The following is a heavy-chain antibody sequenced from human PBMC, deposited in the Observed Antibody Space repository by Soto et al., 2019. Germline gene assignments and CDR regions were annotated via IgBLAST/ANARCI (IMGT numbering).Heavy chain of an antibody. CDR3: ANSRYSGSYYVPFDY. CDR2: ISYDGSNE. V-gene: IGHV3-30*18. Sequence: GGSLRLSCAASASIISGYGMHWVRQAPGKGLEWVAVISYDGSNEYYADSVKGRFTISRDNSKNMLYLQMNSLRAEDTAVYYCANSRYSGSYYVPFDYWGQGTLVTVSS. CDR1: ASIISGYG. D-gene: IGHD1-26*01. J-gene: IGHJ4*02.